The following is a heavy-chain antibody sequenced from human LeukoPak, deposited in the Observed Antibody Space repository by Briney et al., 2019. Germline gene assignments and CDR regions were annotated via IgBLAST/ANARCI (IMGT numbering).Heavy chain of an antibody. D-gene: IGHD6-13*01. CDR1: GYSFTSYW. CDR2: IYPGDSDT. J-gene: IGHJ5*02. CDR3: ARGMAAGGTWSGNWFDP. V-gene: IGHV5-51*01. Sequence: GESLKISCKGSGYSFTSYWIGWVRQMPGKGLEWMGIIYPGDSDTRYSPSFQGQVTISADKSISTAYLQWNSPKASDTAMYYCARGMAAGGTWSGNWFDPWGQGTLVTVSS.